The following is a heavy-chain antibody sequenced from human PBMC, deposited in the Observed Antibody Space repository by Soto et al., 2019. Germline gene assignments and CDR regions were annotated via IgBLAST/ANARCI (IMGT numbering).Heavy chain of an antibody. CDR2: IYWNDDK. V-gene: IGHV2-5*01. Sequence: GSGPTLVNPTQTLTLTCTFSGFSLSTSGVGVGWIRQPPGKALEWLALIYWNDDKRYSPSLKSRLTITKDTSKNQVVLTMTNMDPVDTATYYCAHRTSAYSSGSSPPFFDYWGQGTLVTVSS. D-gene: IGHD3-10*01. CDR3: AHRTSAYSSGSSPPFFDY. CDR1: GFSLSTSGVG. J-gene: IGHJ4*02.